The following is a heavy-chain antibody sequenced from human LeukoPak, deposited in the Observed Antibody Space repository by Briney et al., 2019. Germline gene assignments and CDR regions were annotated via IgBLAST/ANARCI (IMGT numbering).Heavy chain of an antibody. CDR2: INHSGST. J-gene: IGHJ4*02. D-gene: IGHD3-10*01. CDR1: GGSFSGYY. V-gene: IGHV4-34*01. Sequence: SETLSLTCAVYGGSFSGYYWSWIRQPPGKGLEWIGEINHSGSTNYNPSLKSRVTISVDTSKNQFSLKLSSVTAADTAVYYCARGDLWFGELLGDYWGQGTPVTVSS. CDR3: ARGDLWFGELLGDY.